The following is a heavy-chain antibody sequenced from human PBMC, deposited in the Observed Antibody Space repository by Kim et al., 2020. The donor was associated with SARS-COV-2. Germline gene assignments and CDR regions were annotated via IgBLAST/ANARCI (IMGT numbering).Heavy chain of an antibody. CDR3: ARSNSGSYYYGMDV. Sequence: GGSLRLSCAASGLTFSSYAMHWVRQAPGKGMEWVAVISYDGSNKYYADSEKGRFTISRDNSKNTMYLQMNSLRAEDTDVYYCARSNSGSYYYGMDVWGQG. J-gene: IGHJ6*02. CDR2: ISYDGSNK. D-gene: IGHD1-26*01. V-gene: IGHV3-30*04. CDR1: GLTFSSYA.